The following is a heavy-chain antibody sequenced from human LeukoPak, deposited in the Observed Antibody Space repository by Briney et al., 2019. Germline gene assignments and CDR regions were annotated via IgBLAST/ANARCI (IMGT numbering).Heavy chain of an antibody. CDR1: GFTFSSYE. CDR3: ARDGSGWYHYFDY. CDR2: ISSSGSTI. D-gene: IGHD6-19*01. J-gene: IGHJ4*02. V-gene: IGHV3-48*03. Sequence: GGSLRLSCAASGFTFSSYEMNWVRQAPGKGLEWVSYISSSGSTIYYADSVKGRFTISRDNAKNSLYLQMNSLRAKDTAVYYCARDGSGWYHYFDYWGQGTLVTVSS.